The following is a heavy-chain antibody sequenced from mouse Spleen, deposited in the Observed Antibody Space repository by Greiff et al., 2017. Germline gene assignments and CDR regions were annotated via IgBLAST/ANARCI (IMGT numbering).Heavy chain of an antibody. CDR1: GYTFTSYW. CDR2: IDPSDSYT. Sequence: VQLQQPGAELVKPGASVKLSCKASGYTFTSYWMRWVKQRPGQGLEWIGEIDPSDSYTNYNQKFKGKATLTVDKSSSTAYMQLSSLTSEDSAVYYCARDYYGQGLFAYWGQGTLVTVSA. CDR3: ARDYYGQGLFAY. J-gene: IGHJ3*01. D-gene: IGHD1-2*01. V-gene: IGHV1-69*02.